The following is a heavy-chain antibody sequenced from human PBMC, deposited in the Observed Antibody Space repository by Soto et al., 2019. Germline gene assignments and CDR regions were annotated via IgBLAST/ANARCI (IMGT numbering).Heavy chain of an antibody. J-gene: IGHJ4*02. CDR2: ISAYNGNT. V-gene: IGHV1-18*01. Sequence: QVQLVQSGAELKKPGASVKVSCKASGYTFINYGINWVRQAPGHGLEWMGWISAYNGNTNYAQKLQGRVTMTTDTSTSTAYMELRSLRSDDTAVYFCARGWFGEFLYYFDYWGQGTLVTVSS. CDR3: ARGWFGEFLYYFDY. D-gene: IGHD3-10*01. CDR1: GYTFINYG.